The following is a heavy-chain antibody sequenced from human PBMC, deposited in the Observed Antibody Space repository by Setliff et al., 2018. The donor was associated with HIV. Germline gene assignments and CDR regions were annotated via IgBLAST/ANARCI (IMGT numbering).Heavy chain of an antibody. V-gene: IGHV4-39*02. Sequence: PSETLSLTCSVSGGSISSSSYYWGWIRQPPGKGLEWIGEISHGGSTGYNPSLNSRVTISVDTSKNQFSLRLISVTAADTAVYYCAGGLKAEYYYYYYMDVWGKGTTVTVSS. J-gene: IGHJ6*03. CDR1: GGSISSSSYY. CDR2: ISHGGST. CDR3: AGGLKAEYYYYYYMDV.